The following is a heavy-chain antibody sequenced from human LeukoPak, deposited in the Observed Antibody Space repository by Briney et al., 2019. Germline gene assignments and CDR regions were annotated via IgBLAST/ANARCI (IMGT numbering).Heavy chain of an antibody. J-gene: IGHJ3*02. CDR2: IIPIFGTA. Sequence: ASVKVSCKASGGTFSSYAISWVRQAPGQGLEWMGGIIPIFGTANYAQKFQGRVTITADESTSTAYMELSSLRSEDTAVYYCARHPRAALNDDAFDIWGQGTMVTVSS. CDR3: ARHPRAALNDDAFDI. D-gene: IGHD2-15*01. V-gene: IGHV1-69*13. CDR1: GGTFSSYA.